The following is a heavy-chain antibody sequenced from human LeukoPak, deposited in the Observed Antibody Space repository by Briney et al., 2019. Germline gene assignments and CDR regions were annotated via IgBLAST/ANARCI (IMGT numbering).Heavy chain of an antibody. CDR2: ISSSSSYI. Sequence: PGGSLRLSCAASGFTFSSYSMNWVRQAPGKGLEWVSSISSSSSYIYYADSVKGRFTISRDNAKNSLYLQMNSLRAEDTAVYYCARGAVVSYCSSTSCRAYYFDYWGQGTLVTVSS. V-gene: IGHV3-21*01. J-gene: IGHJ4*02. CDR1: GFTFSSYS. CDR3: ARGAVVSYCSSTSCRAYYFDY. D-gene: IGHD2-2*01.